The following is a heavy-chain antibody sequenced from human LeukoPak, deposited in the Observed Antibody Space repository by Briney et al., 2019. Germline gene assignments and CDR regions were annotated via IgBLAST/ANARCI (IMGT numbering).Heavy chain of an antibody. CDR2: IIPIFGTA. J-gene: IGHJ4*02. V-gene: IGHV1-69*13. D-gene: IGHD2-21*01. Sequence: SVQVSCKASGGTFSSYAISWVRQAPGQGLEWMGGIIPIFGTANYAQKFQGRVTITADESTSTAYMELSSLRSEDTAVYYCWGGGWKKPFDYWGQGTLVTVSS. CDR1: GGTFSSYA. CDR3: WGGGWKKPFDY.